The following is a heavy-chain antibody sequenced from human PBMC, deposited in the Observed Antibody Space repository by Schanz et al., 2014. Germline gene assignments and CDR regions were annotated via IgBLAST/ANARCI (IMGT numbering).Heavy chain of an antibody. CDR3: ARKVVATIGGYYDN. CDR2: ITGASDHI. J-gene: IGHJ4*02. Sequence: EVQLVESGGGLVQPGGSLRLSCAASGFIFGSSVMAWVRQAPGKGLEWVSGITGASDHIDYAESVKGRFTISRDNSKNTLYLQMNSLRAEDTAVYYCARKVVATIGGYYDNWGQGTLVIVSS. D-gene: IGHD5-12*01. CDR1: GFIFGSSV. V-gene: IGHV3-23*04.